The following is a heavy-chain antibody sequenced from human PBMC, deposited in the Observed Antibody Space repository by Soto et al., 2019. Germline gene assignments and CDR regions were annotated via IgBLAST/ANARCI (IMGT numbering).Heavy chain of an antibody. V-gene: IGHV5-51*01. CDR3: AKGRGSAYFGMDV. J-gene: IGHJ6*02. D-gene: IGHD3-10*01. Sequence: PGESLQLSCKGSGYSFSDTWINWVRQMPGKGLEWMGIIYPGNSETRYSPSFQGQFTLSADKSINTVYLQWSRLKASDTATYYCAKGRGSAYFGMDVWGQGTTVTVSS. CDR2: IYPGNSET. CDR1: GYSFSDTW.